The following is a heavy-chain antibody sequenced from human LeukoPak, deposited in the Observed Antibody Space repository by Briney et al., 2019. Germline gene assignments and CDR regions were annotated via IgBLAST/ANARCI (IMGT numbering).Heavy chain of an antibody. CDR1: GFRFTSYD. CDR3: VRDGEGVAISVNYWFDP. CDR2: MNPNNGNT. V-gene: IGHV1-8*01. J-gene: IGHJ5*02. D-gene: IGHD3-10*01. Sequence: ASVKVSCKASGFRFTSYDFNWVRQASGQGLEWMGWMNPNNGNTGYAQKFQGRVTMTRDTSTSTAYMELRDLRSEDTAVYYCVRDGEGVAISVNYWFDPWGQGTLVTASS.